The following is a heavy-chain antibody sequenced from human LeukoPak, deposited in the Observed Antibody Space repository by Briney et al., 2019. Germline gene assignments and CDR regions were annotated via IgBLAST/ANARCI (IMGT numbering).Heavy chain of an antibody. Sequence: SETLSLTCTVSGGSISSYYWSWIRQPPGKGLEWIGYIYYSGSTNYNPSLKSRVTISVDTSKNQFSLKLSSVTAADTAVYYCARGALSRGVIIGNWFDPWGQGTLVTVSS. CDR3: ARGALSRGVIIGNWFDP. CDR2: IYYSGST. J-gene: IGHJ5*02. CDR1: GGSISSYY. V-gene: IGHV4-59*01. D-gene: IGHD3-10*01.